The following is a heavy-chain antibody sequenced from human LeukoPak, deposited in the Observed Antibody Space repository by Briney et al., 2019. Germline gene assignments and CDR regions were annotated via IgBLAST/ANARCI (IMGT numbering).Heavy chain of an antibody. V-gene: IGHV1-8*01. CDR2: MKPNSGNT. Sequence: ASVKVSCKASGYTFTNYDINWVRQASGQGLEWMGYMKPNSGNTGYAQKFQGRVTMTEDTSTDTAYMELSSLRSEDTAVYYCATEGVLQSLNYWGQGTLVTVSS. CDR1: GYTFTNYD. CDR3: ATEGVLQSLNY. J-gene: IGHJ4*02. D-gene: IGHD4-11*01.